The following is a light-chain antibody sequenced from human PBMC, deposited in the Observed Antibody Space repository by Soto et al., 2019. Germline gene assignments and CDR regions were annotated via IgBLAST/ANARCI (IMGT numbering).Light chain of an antibody. V-gene: IGLV2-23*01. CDR2: EGS. Sequence: QSALTQPASVSGSPGQSITISCTGTSSDVGTYNLVSWYQQHPGKAPKVMIYEGSKRPSGVSNRFSGSKTGNTASLTISGLQAEDDADYYCCSYAGGSTVVFGGGTKLTVL. CDR3: CSYAGGSTVV. J-gene: IGLJ2*01. CDR1: SSDVGTYNL.